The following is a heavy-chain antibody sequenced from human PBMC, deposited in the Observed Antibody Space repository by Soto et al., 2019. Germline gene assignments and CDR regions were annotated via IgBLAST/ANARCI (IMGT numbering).Heavy chain of an antibody. CDR2: ISWNSGSI. Sequence: PGGPLRLSCAASGFTFDDYAMHWVRQAPGKGLEWVSGISWNSGSIGYADSVKGRFTISRDNAKNSLYLQMNSLRAEDTALYYCAKDLTPLLNLFDYWGQGTLVTAPQ. J-gene: IGHJ4*02. V-gene: IGHV3-9*01. CDR3: AKDLTPLLNLFDY. CDR1: GFTFDDYA. D-gene: IGHD7-27*01.